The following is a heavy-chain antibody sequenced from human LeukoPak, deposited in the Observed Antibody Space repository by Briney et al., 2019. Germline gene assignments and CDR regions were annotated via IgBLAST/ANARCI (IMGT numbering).Heavy chain of an antibody. J-gene: IGHJ4*02. CDR3: TTDTWYSAGH. V-gene: IGHV3-48*01. Sequence: GGSLRLSCAASGFTFSSYSMNWVRQAPGKGLEWVSYISSSSSTIYYADSVKGRFTISRDNAKNSLYLQMNSLRAEDTAIYYCTTDTWYSAGHWGQGTLVTVSS. CDR2: ISSSSSTI. D-gene: IGHD2-15*01. CDR1: GFTFSSYS.